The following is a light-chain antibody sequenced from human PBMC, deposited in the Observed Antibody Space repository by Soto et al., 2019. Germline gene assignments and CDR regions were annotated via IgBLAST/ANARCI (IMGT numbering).Light chain of an antibody. CDR2: AAS. Sequence: DIQMTQSPSSLSASVGDRITITCRASQGITNYLAWYQQKPGKVPKLLIHAASTLQSGVPSRFSGSGSETDFTLTISSLQPEDVATYYCQKYNSAPLAFGPGTKVDIK. CDR3: QKYNSAPLA. V-gene: IGKV1-27*01. J-gene: IGKJ3*01. CDR1: QGITNY.